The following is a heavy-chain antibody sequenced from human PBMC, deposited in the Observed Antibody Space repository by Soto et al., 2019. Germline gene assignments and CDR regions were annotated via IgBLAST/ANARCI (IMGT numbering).Heavy chain of an antibody. CDR2: INHSGST. CDR3: ARGSVAAAGIGGFDY. CDR1: GGSFSGYY. Sequence: SETLSLTCAVYGGSFSGYYLTWIRQPPGTGLEWIGEINHSGSTNYNPSLKSRVTISVDTSKNQFSLKLSSVTAADTAVYYCARGSVAAAGIGGFDYWGQGTLVTVSS. J-gene: IGHJ4*02. V-gene: IGHV4-34*01. D-gene: IGHD6-13*01.